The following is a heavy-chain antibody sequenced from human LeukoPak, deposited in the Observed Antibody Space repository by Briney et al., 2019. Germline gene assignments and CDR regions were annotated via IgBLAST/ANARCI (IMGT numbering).Heavy chain of an antibody. CDR3: ARGVYGTGTDNWFAP. D-gene: IGHD3-10*01. V-gene: IGHV4-59*01. Sequence: SETLSLTCTVSGGSISSYYWSWIRQPPGKGLEWIGYIYYSGSTNYNPSLRSRVNISLDTSKNQFSLKLSSVTAADTAVYYCARGVYGTGTDNWFAPWGQGTLVTVSS. J-gene: IGHJ5*02. CDR2: IYYSGST. CDR1: GGSISSYY.